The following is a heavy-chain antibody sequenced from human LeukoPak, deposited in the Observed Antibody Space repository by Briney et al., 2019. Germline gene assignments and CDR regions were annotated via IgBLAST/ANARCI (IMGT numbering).Heavy chain of an antibody. CDR3: AIGGERRYCSGGSCYGGY. Sequence: GGPLRLSCAASGFTFSSYSMNWVRQAPGKGLEWVSYISSSSSTIYYADSVKGRFTISRDNAKNSLYLQMNSLRAEDTAVYYCAIGGERRYCSGGSCYGGYWGQGTLVTVSS. D-gene: IGHD2-15*01. CDR2: ISSSSSTI. V-gene: IGHV3-48*01. J-gene: IGHJ4*02. CDR1: GFTFSSYS.